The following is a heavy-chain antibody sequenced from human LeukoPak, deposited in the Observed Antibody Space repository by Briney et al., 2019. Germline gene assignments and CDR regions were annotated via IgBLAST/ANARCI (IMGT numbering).Heavy chain of an antibody. Sequence: GGSLRLSCAASGFTFSSYAMSWVRQAPGKGLEWVSAISGSGGSTYYADSVKGRFTISRDNSKNTLYLQMYSLRAEDTAVYYCAKDLGYCSGGSCFYFDYWGQGTLVTVSS. CDR1: GFTFSSYA. D-gene: IGHD2-15*01. J-gene: IGHJ4*02. CDR3: AKDLGYCSGGSCFYFDY. V-gene: IGHV3-23*01. CDR2: ISGSGGST.